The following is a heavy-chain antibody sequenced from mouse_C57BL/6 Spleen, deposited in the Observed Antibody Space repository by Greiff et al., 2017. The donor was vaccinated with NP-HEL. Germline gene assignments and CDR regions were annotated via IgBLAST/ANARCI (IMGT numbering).Heavy chain of an antibody. D-gene: IGHD1-1*01. CDR3: AREVTTVPAGFAY. V-gene: IGHV1-81*01. Sequence: QVQLKESGAELARPGASVKLSCKASGYTFTSYGISWVKQRTGQGLEWIGEIYPRSGNTYYNEKFKGKATLTADKSSSTAYMELRSLTSEDSAVYFCAREVTTVPAGFAYWGQGTLVTVSA. CDR2: IYPRSGNT. J-gene: IGHJ3*01. CDR1: GYTFTSYG.